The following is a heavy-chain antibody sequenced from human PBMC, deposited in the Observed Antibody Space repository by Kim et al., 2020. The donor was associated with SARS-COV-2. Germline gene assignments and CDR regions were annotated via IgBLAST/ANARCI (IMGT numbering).Heavy chain of an antibody. J-gene: IGHJ4*02. Sequence: TEYAASVKGRFTISRDDSKSIAYLQRNSLKTEDTAVYYCTRVKAGYFDYWGQGTLVTVSS. CDR2: T. CDR3: TRVKAGYFDY. V-gene: IGHV3-49*02.